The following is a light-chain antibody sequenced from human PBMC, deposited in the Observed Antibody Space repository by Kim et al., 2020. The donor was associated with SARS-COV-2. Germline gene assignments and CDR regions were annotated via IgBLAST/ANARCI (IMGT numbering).Light chain of an antibody. CDR3: TSYAIGNTWV. J-gene: IGLJ3*02. Sequence: QSALTQPASVSGSPGQSITISCTGTSSDIGAYNYVSWCQQHPGKAPKVIIFEVTKRPSGVSNRFAGSKSANTASLTIAGLQAEDEADYYCTSYAIGNTWVFGGGTQLTVL. CDR2: EVT. V-gene: IGLV2-14*01. CDR1: SSDIGAYNY.